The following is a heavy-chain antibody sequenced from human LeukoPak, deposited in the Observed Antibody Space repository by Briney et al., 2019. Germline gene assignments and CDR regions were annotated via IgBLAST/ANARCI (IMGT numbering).Heavy chain of an antibody. J-gene: IGHJ5*02. CDR1: GGSISSYY. Sequence: SETLSLTCTVSGGSISSYYWSWIRQPPGRGLEWIGYIYYSGSTNYNPSLKSRVTISADTSKNQFSLKLSSVTAADTAVYYCARDRAVMGGYSGYDWWFDPWGQGTLVTVSS. CDR3: ARDRAVMGGYSGYDWWFDP. CDR2: IYYSGST. D-gene: IGHD5-12*01. V-gene: IGHV4-59*01.